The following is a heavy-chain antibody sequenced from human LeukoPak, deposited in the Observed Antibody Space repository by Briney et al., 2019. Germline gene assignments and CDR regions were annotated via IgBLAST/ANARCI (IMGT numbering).Heavy chain of an antibody. D-gene: IGHD3-9*01. J-gene: IGHJ5*01. CDR1: GGSFSSYA. CDR3: ASLRYFDWSTGGWFDP. Sequence: GASVKGSCKASGGSFSSYAISWVRQAPGQGLEWMGGIIPIFGTANYAQKFQGRVTITTDESTSTAYMELSSLRSEDTAVYYCASLRYFDWSTGGWFDPWGGETLVTVSS. V-gene: IGHV1-69*05. CDR2: IIPIFGTA.